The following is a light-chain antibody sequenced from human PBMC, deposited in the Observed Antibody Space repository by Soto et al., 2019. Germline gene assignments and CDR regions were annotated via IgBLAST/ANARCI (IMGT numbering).Light chain of an antibody. CDR3: QQYDGFSPRT. J-gene: IGKJ1*01. Sequence: DTQMTQSPSTLSASVGDRVTITCRASQSINNYLAWYQQKPGKAPKLLIYEASSLENGVPSRFSGNRSGTEFTLTISSLQPDDFATYYCQQYDGFSPRTFGQGTKVEIK. CDR2: EAS. CDR1: QSINNY. V-gene: IGKV1-5*03.